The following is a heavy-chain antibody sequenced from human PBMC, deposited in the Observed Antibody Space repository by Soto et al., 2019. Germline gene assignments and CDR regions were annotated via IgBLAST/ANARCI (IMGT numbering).Heavy chain of an antibody. J-gene: IGHJ4*02. CDR1: GFIFKMYW. V-gene: IGHV3-74*01. CDR3: TRGPRPISTGTGAY. CDR2: IYNDGTYS. D-gene: IGHD3-10*01. Sequence: GGSLRLSCAAAGFIFKMYWMHWVRQSPGKGLVWISRIYNDGTYSDYADSVRGRFTISRDNVNDTLYLQMNNLRAEDSGLYYCTRGPRPISTGTGAYWGQGTQVTVSS.